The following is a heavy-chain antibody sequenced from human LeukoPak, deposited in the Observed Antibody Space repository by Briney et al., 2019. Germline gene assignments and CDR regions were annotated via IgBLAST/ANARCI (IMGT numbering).Heavy chain of an antibody. CDR2: ISYDGSNK. D-gene: IGHD6-19*01. Sequence: GGSLRLSCAASGFTFSSYGMHWVRQAPGKGLEWVAVISYDGSNKYYADSVKGRFTISRDNSKNTLYLQMNSLRAEDTAVYYCAKDLDIAVAGTSPTFDYWGQGTLVTVSS. V-gene: IGHV3-30*18. J-gene: IGHJ4*02. CDR3: AKDLDIAVAGTSPTFDY. CDR1: GFTFSSYG.